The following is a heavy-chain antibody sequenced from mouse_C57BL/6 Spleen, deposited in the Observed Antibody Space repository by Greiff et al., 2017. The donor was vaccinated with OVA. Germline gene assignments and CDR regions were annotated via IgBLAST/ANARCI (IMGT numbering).Heavy chain of an antibody. Sequence: VQLQQPGAELVKPGASVKLSCKASGYTFTSYWMHWVKQRPGQGLEWIGMIHPNSGSTNYNEKFKSKATLTVDKSSSTAYMQLSSLTSEDSAVYYCARCELGRWGDDWGQGTTLTVSS. CDR1: GYTFTSYW. CDR2: IHPNSGST. V-gene: IGHV1-64*01. D-gene: IGHD4-1*01. CDR3: ARCELGRWGDD. J-gene: IGHJ2*01.